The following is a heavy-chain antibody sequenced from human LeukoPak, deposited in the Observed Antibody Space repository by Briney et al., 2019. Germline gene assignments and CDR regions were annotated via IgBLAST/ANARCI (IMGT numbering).Heavy chain of an antibody. J-gene: IGHJ4*02. Sequence: GGSLRLSCAASGFIFSSYWMHWVRQAPGKGLVWVSRISSDGSSTDYADSVKGRFTISRDNAKHTLYLQMNSLRAEDTAVYYCARARIAVAQLTDYWGQGTLVTVS. D-gene: IGHD6-19*01. CDR2: ISSDGSST. CDR1: GFIFSSYW. CDR3: ARARIAVAQLTDY. V-gene: IGHV3-74*01.